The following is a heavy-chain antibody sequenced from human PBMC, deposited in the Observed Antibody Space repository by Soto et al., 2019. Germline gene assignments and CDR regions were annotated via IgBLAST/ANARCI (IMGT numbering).Heavy chain of an antibody. J-gene: IGHJ6*02. D-gene: IGHD4-4*01. Sequence: SLKVSCRASGFTFTAYDIHCVRQAPGHGLEWMGRIIPFIGTANYAQKFQGRVTITADESTSTAYMELTSLRSEDTAVYYCARVVMTTVPASYYYGMDVWGQGTTVTVSS. CDR1: GFTFTAYD. CDR3: ARVVMTTVPASYYYGMDV. CDR2: IIPFIGTA. V-gene: IGHV1-69*11.